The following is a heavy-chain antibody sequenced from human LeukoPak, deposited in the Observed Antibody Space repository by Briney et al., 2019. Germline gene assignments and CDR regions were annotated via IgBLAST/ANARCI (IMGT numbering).Heavy chain of an antibody. CDR1: GGSFSGYY. CDR3: ARQDKANWADYFDY. CDR2: INHSGST. Sequence: SETLSLTCAVYGGSFSGYYWSWIRQPPGKGLEWIGEINHSGSTNYNPSLKSRVTISVDTSKNQFSLKLSSVAAADTAVYYCARQDKANWADYFDYWGQGTLVTVSS. V-gene: IGHV4-34*01. J-gene: IGHJ4*02. D-gene: IGHD7-27*01.